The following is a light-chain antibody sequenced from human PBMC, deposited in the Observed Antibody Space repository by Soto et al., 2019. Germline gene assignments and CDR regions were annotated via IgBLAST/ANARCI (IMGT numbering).Light chain of an antibody. J-gene: IGLJ1*01. Sequence: QSVLTQPASVSGSPGQWTTISCTGTSSDVGGYNYVSWYQHHPGKAPKLMIYDVTNRPSGVSNRFSCSKSGNTASLTISGLQTEDEADYYGSSYTSSNTYVFGTWTKLTVL. CDR3: SSYTSSNTYV. CDR1: SSDVGGYNY. V-gene: IGLV2-14*03. CDR2: DVT.